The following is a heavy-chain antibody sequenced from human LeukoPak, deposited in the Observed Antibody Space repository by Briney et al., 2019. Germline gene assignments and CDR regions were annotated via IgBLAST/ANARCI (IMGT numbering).Heavy chain of an antibody. Sequence: PGGSLRLSCAASGFTFDDYAMHWVRQAPGKGLEWVSLISGDGGSTYHENSVKGRFTISRDNRKNSLYLQMNSLRTEDTALYYCAKGRWWFDPWGQGTLVTVSS. V-gene: IGHV3-43*02. CDR1: GFTFDDYA. CDR3: AKGRWWFDP. D-gene: IGHD6-13*01. CDR2: ISGDGGST. J-gene: IGHJ5*02.